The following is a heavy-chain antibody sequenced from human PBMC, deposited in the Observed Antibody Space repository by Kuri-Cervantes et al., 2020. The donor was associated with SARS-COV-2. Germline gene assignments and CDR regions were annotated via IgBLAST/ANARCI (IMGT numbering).Heavy chain of an antibody. Sequence: GGSLRLSCAASGFTFSSYGMHWVRQAPDKGLEWVAVISYDGSNKYYADSVKGRFTISRDNSKNTLYLQMNSLRAEDTAVYYCARALGGYWYFDLWGRGTLVTVSS. V-gene: IGHV3-30*19. CDR3: ARALGGYWYFDL. J-gene: IGHJ2*01. CDR2: ISYDGSNK. CDR1: GFTFSSYG. D-gene: IGHD4-23*01.